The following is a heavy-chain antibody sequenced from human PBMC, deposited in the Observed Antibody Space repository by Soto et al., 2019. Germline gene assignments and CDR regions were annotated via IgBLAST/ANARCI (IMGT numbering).Heavy chain of an antibody. CDR3: AKAYRARGEDGYNAFL. CDR2: ISGSGGST. D-gene: IGHD5-12*01. V-gene: IGHV3-23*01. J-gene: IGHJ4*02. Sequence: GGSLRLSCAASGFTFSSYAMSWVRQAPGKGLEWVSAISGSGGSTYYADSVKGRFTISRDNSKNTLYLQMNSLRAEDTAVYYCAKAYRARGEDGYNAFLWGQGTLVTVSS. CDR1: GFTFSSYA.